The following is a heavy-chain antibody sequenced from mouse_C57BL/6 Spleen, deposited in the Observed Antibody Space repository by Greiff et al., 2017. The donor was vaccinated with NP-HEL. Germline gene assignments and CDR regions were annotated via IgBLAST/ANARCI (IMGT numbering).Heavy chain of an antibody. J-gene: IGHJ2*01. Sequence: VKLVESGPELVKPGASVKISCKASGYAFRSSWMNWVKQRPGKGLEWIGRIYPGDGDTTYNGPFNGKATLTADKSSSTAYMQLSSLTSEDSAVYFCAIRDYYGSSYYFDYWGQVTTLTVSS. CDR2: IYPGDGDT. V-gene: IGHV1-82*01. D-gene: IGHD1-1*01. CDR1: GYAFRSSW. CDR3: AIRDYYGSSYYFDY.